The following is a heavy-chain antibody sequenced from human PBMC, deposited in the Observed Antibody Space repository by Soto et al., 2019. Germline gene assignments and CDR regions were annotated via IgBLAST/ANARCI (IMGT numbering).Heavy chain of an antibody. V-gene: IGHV1-69*06. D-gene: IGHD3-3*01. CDR1: GGTFSSFINYP. Sequence: SVKVSCKXSGGTFSSFINYPINWVRQAPGQGLEWMGGIVPNVGTVNYAQKFRGKVTITADKSTGTAYMELSSLRSEDTALYYCARRDTSGFLRYFDNWGQGTQVTVSS. CDR3: ARRDTSGFLRYFDN. J-gene: IGHJ4*02. CDR2: IVPNVGTV.